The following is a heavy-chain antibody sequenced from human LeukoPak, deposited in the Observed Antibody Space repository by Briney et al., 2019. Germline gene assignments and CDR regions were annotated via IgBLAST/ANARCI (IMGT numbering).Heavy chain of an antibody. Sequence: GGPLRLSCAASGFTFSSYSMNWVRQAPGKGLEWVSSISSSSSYIYYADSVKGRFTISRDNAKNSLYLQMNSLRAEDTAVYYCARDPSSEDIVLIRDPAGYWGQGTLVTVSS. D-gene: IGHD2-8*01. CDR1: GFTFSSYS. CDR3: ARDPSSEDIVLIRDPAGY. V-gene: IGHV3-21*01. J-gene: IGHJ4*02. CDR2: ISSSSSYI.